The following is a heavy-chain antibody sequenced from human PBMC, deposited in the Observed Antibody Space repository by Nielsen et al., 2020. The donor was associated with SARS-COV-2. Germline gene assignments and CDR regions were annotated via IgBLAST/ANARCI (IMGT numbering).Heavy chain of an antibody. CDR1: GCIFSSYW. J-gene: IGHJ4*02. D-gene: IGHD3-10*01. CDR3: ARWRLWFGELYFDY. CDR2: IKQDGSEK. V-gene: IGHV3-7*01. Sequence: GESLKISCAASGCIFSSYWMSWVRQAPGKGLEWVANIKQDGSEKYYVDSVKGRFTISRDNAKNSLYLQMNSLRAEDTAVYYCARWRLWFGELYFDYWGQGTLVTVSS.